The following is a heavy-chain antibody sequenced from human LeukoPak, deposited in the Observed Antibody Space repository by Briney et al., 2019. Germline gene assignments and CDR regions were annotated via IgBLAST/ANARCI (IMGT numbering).Heavy chain of an antibody. Sequence: GGSLRLSCAASGLKFSRYAMSWVRQAPGKGLEWVSVISDNGGSTYYADSVKGRFTISRDNSKNTVYLQMNSLRDEDTAVYYCAKDVRGGDDAIEPIDYWGQGTLVTVSS. CDR1: GLKFSRYA. V-gene: IGHV3-23*01. CDR2: ISDNGGST. CDR3: AKDVRGGDDAIEPIDY. J-gene: IGHJ4*02. D-gene: IGHD3-10*02.